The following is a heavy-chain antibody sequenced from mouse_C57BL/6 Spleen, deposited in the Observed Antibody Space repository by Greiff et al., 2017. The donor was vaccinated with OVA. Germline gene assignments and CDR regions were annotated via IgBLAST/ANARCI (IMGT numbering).Heavy chain of an antibody. J-gene: IGHJ2*01. D-gene: IGHD1-1*01. CDR1: GYTFTDYN. CDR2: INPNNGGT. Sequence: VQLKQSGPELVKPGASVKMSCKASGYTFTDYNMHWVKQSHGKSLEWIGYINPNNGGTSYNQKFKGKATLTVNKSSSTAYMELRSLTSEDSAVYYCGRDYYYGSSSLDYWGQGTTLTVSS. CDR3: GRDYYYGSSSLDY. V-gene: IGHV1-22*01.